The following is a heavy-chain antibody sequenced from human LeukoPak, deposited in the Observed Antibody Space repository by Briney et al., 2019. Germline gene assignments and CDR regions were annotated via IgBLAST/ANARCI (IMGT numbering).Heavy chain of an antibody. CDR3: ASSPSRGYDFWSGSPSVDY. V-gene: IGHV4-61*08. J-gene: IGHJ4*02. CDR1: GGSVSSGGYY. Sequence: SETLSLTCTVSGGSVSSGGYYWSWIRQPPGKGLEWIGEINHSGSTNYNPSLKGRVTMSVDASKNQFSLKLSSVTAADTAVYYCASSPSRGYDFWSGSPSVDYWGQGTLITVSS. D-gene: IGHD3-3*01. CDR2: INHSGST.